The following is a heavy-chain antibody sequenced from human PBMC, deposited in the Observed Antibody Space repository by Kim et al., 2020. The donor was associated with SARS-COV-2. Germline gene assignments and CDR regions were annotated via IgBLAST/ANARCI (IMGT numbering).Heavy chain of an antibody. CDR1: GGSISSSSYY. D-gene: IGHD3-22*01. Sequence: SETLSLTCTVSGGSISSSSYYWGWIRQPPGKGLEWIGSIYYSGSTYYNPSLKSRVTISVDTSKNQFSLKLSSVTAADTAVYYCARRGFYDSSGYFDYWGQGTLVTVSS. J-gene: IGHJ4*02. CDR2: IYYSGST. V-gene: IGHV4-39*01. CDR3: ARRGFYDSSGYFDY.